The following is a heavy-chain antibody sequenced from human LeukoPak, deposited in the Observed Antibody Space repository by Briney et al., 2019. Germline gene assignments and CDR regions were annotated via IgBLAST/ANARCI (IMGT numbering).Heavy chain of an antibody. V-gene: IGHV3-23*01. Sequence: GGSLRLSCAASGFTFSSYAMSWVRQAPGKGLEWVSAISGSGGSTYYADTVKGRFTISRDNSKNTLYLQMNSLRAEDTAVYYCAKEDRNSSGWYYYYYGMDVWGQGTTVTVSS. CDR1: GFTFSSYA. CDR2: ISGSGGST. D-gene: IGHD6-19*01. J-gene: IGHJ6*02. CDR3: AKEDRNSSGWYYYYYGMDV.